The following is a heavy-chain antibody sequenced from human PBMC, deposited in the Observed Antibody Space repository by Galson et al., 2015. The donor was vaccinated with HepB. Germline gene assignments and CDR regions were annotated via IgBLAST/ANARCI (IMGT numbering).Heavy chain of an antibody. D-gene: IGHD6-13*01. CDR2: ISFDGGSE. J-gene: IGHJ4*02. CDR3: AKQREGSSWLSGY. CDR1: GFTFHSYG. Sequence: SLRLSCATSGFTFHSYGMHWVRQAPGKGLEWVAVISFDGGSEYYSDSVRGRFTISRDSSKNALYLQMNSLRAEDTAVYYCAKQREGSSWLSGYWGQGTLVTVSS. V-gene: IGHV3-30*18.